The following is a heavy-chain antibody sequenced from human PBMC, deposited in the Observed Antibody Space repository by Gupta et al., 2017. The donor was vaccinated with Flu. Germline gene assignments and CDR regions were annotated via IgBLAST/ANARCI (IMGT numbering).Heavy chain of an antibody. Sequence: PGKGLEWVSSISSSSNNLYYADSVKGRFTVSRDNAKNSLYLQMNSLRAEDTAVYYCARTSYYSSSLYWYFDLWGRGTLVTVSS. J-gene: IGHJ2*01. D-gene: IGHD6-6*01. CDR3: ARTSYYSSSLYWYFDL. CDR2: ISSSSNNL. V-gene: IGHV3-21*01.